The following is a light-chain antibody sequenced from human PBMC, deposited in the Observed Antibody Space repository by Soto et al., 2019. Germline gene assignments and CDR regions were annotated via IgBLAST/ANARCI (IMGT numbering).Light chain of an antibody. V-gene: IGKV1-8*01. CDR3: QQYYSYPYT. J-gene: IGKJ5*01. CDR1: QGISSY. Sequence: IPLTQSPSTLSASAGARLTXTSRASQGISSYLAWYQQKPGKAPKLLIYAASTLQSGVPSRFSGSGSGTDFTLTISCLQSEDFATYYCQQYYSYPYTFGQGTRLEIK. CDR2: AAS.